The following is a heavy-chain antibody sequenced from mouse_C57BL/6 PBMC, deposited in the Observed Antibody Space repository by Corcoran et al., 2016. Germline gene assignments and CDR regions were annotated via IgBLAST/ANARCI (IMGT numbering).Heavy chain of an antibody. CDR1: GYTFTDYN. V-gene: IGHV1-18*01. CDR3: ARAESYGYEREFAY. J-gene: IGHJ3*01. CDR2: INPNNGGT. D-gene: IGHD2-2*01. Sequence: EVQLQQSGPELVKPGASVKIPCKASGYTFTDYNMDWVKQSHGKSLEWIGDINPNNGGTIYNQKFKGKATLTVDKSSSTAYMELRSLTSEDTAVYYCARAESYGYEREFAYWGQGTLVTVSA.